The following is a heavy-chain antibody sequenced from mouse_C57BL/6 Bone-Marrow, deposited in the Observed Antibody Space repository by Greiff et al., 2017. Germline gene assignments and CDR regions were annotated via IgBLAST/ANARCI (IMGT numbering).Heavy chain of an antibody. D-gene: IGHD1-1*01. Sequence: DVQLVESGGGLVKPGGSLKLSCAASGFTFSSYAMSWVRQTPEKRLEWVATISDGGSYTYYPDNVKGRFTISRDNAKNNLYLQMSHLKSEDTAMYYWARPMDYNVAWFAYWGQGTLVTVSA. CDR1: GFTFSSYA. J-gene: IGHJ3*01. V-gene: IGHV5-4*01. CDR3: ARPMDYNVAWFAY. CDR2: ISDGGSYT.